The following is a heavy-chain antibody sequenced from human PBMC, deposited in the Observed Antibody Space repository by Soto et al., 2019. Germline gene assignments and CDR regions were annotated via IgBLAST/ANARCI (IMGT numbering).Heavy chain of an antibody. CDR3: ARYTAKMGPFDY. J-gene: IGHJ4*02. Sequence: QVQLVQSGAEVKKPGASVKVSCKASGYTFTSYYMHWVRQAPGQGLEWMGIINPSGGSTSYAQKFQGGVTMTRDTSTSTVYMELSSLRSEDTAVYYCARYTAKMGPFDYWGQGTLVTVSS. CDR1: GYTFTSYY. V-gene: IGHV1-46*01. CDR2: INPSGGST.